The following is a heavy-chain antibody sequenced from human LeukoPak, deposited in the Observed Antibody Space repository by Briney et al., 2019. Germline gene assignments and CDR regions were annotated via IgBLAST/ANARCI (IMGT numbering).Heavy chain of an antibody. D-gene: IGHD6-19*01. J-gene: IGHJ6*02. Sequence: SETLSLTCTVSGGSISSYYRSWIRQPAGKGPEWIGRIYTSGSTNYNPSLKSRVTMSVDTSKNQFSLKLSSVTAADTAVYYCARSGAVAGYYYYYGMDVWGQGTTVTVSS. CDR3: ARSGAVAGYYYYYGMDV. CDR2: IYTSGST. CDR1: GGSISSYY. V-gene: IGHV4-4*07.